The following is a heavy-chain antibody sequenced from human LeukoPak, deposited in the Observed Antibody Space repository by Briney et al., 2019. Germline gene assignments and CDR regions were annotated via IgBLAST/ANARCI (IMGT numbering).Heavy chain of an antibody. CDR2: INHSGST. D-gene: IGHD6-19*01. J-gene: IGHJ4*02. Sequence: SETLSLTCAVYGGAFSGYYWSWIRQPPGKGLEWIGEINHSGSTNYNPSLKSRVTISVDTSKNQFSLKLSSVTAADTAVYYCARMRQWLVRGYFDYWGQGTLVTVSS. CDR1: GGAFSGYY. V-gene: IGHV4-34*01. CDR3: ARMRQWLVRGYFDY.